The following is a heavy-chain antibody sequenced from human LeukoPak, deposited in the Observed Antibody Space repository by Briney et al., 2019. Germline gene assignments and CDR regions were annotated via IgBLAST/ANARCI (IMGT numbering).Heavy chain of an antibody. CDR3: ASPLGYCSGGSCYMSPFDAFDI. D-gene: IGHD2-15*01. CDR1: GYSISSGYY. V-gene: IGHV4-38-2*02. Sequence: SETLSLTCTVSGYSISSGYYWGWIRQPPGKGLEWIGSIYHSGSTYYNPSLKSRVTISVDTSKNQFSLKLSSVTAADTAVYYCASPLGYCSGGSCYMSPFDAFDIWGQGTMVTVSS. CDR2: IYHSGST. J-gene: IGHJ3*02.